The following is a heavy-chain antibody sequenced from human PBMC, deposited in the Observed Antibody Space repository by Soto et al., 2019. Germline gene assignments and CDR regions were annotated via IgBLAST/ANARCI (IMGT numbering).Heavy chain of an antibody. CDR2: MKPSTGDS. CDR1: GYTFTTND. V-gene: IGHV1-8*01. D-gene: IGHD2-2*01. J-gene: IGHJ4*02. Sequence: QVQLVQSGAEVKKPGASVKVSCEASGYTFTTNDIDWVRQASGQGLEWMGWMKPSTGDSGYAQDFQGRITMTRDTATSTAYMELSSQRSEDTAVYYCAIGGPAAGFDLWGQGTLVTVSS. CDR3: AIGGPAAGFDL.